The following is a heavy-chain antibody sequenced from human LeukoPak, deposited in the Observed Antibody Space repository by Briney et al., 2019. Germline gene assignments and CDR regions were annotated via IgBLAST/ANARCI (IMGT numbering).Heavy chain of an antibody. CDR1: GGSSSAYY. CDR3: AREFSD. J-gene: IGHJ4*02. CDR2: IYNSGST. Sequence: SETLSLSCTVSGGSSSAYYYTWIRQPPGKGLEWIGLIYNSGSTNYNPSLKSRVIISADTSKNQFSLKLTSVTAADTAVYYCAREFSDWGQGTLVTVSS. V-gene: IGHV4-59*01. D-gene: IGHD6-19*01.